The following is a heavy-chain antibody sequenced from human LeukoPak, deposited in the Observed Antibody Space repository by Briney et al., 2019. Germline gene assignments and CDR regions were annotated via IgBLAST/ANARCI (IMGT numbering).Heavy chain of an antibody. J-gene: IGHJ6*04. CDR1: GFTFSSYE. D-gene: IGHD3-10*02. CDR2: VSSSGSTI. Sequence: GGSLRLSCAASGFTFSSYEMNWVRQAPGKGLEWVSYVSSSGSTIYYADSVKGRLTISRDNAKNSLYLQMNSLRAEDTAVYYCAELGITMIGGVWGKGTTVTISS. CDR3: AELGITMIGGV. V-gene: IGHV3-48*03.